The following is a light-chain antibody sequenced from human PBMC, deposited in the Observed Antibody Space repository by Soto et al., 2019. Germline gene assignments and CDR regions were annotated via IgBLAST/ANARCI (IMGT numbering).Light chain of an antibody. V-gene: IGKV1-39*01. CDR2: AAS. Sequence: DIHLTQSPSSLSASVGDRITITCRASQSIRTYLNWYQQKPGQAPNLLIYAASSLHTDVPSRFSCSGSEPDFTLIIRGQQPQDFATYYCKQSDSSPHETFGGGTMV. CDR3: KQSDSSPHET. J-gene: IGKJ4*01. CDR1: QSIRTY.